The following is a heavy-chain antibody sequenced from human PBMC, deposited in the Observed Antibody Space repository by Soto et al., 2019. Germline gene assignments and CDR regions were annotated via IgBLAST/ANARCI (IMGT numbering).Heavy chain of an antibody. CDR3: ARDFGFLELLNNFDY. CDR2: ISSSSSYI. D-gene: IGHD1-7*01. J-gene: IGHJ4*02. V-gene: IGHV3-21*01. Sequence: NPGGSLRLSCAASGFTFSSYSMNWVRQAPGKGLEWVSSISSSSSYIYYADSVKGRFTISRDNAKNSLYLQMNSLRAEDTAVYYCARDFGFLELLNNFDYWGQGTLVTVSS. CDR1: GFTFSSYS.